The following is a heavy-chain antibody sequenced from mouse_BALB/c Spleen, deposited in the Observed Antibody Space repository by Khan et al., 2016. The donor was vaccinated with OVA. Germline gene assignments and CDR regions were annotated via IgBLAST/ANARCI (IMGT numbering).Heavy chain of an antibody. Sequence: EVQLQESGPELVKPGAPVKISCKASGYSFTGYFMNWVMQSHGKSLEWIGRINPYNGDTFYNQKFKGKATLTVDKSSSTGHMEFRSLASEDSAVYYCARYCHYAMDYWGQGTSVTVSS. CDR2: INPYNGDT. J-gene: IGHJ4*01. CDR1: GYSFTGYF. CDR3: ARYCHYAMDY. V-gene: IGHV1-20*02.